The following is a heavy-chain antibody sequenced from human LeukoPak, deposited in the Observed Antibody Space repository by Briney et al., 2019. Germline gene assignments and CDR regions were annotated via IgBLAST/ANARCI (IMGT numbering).Heavy chain of an antibody. V-gene: IGHV3-53*01. D-gene: IGHD3-3*02. CDR3: ASLARDY. J-gene: IGHJ4*02. CDR1: GFTFNTYG. Sequence: PGGSLRLSCAASGFTFNTYGMHWVRQAPGKGLEWVSVIHNDGSTYYADSVKGRFTISRDNSKNMLFLRMNSLRVEDTAVYFCASLARDYWGQGTLVSVSS. CDR2: IHNDGST.